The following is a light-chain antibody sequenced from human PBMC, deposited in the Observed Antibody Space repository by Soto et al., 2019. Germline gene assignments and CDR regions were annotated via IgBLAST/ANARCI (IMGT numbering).Light chain of an antibody. CDR3: QQYGSSPPYT. V-gene: IGKV3-20*01. Sequence: EIVLTQSPGTLSLSPGERATLSCSASQSVSSSYLAWYQQKPGQAPRLLIYGASSRATGIPDRFSGSGSGTDFTLTISRREPEDCAVYYCQQYGSSPPYTLGQGTKLEIK. CDR2: GAS. J-gene: IGKJ2*01. CDR1: QSVSSSY.